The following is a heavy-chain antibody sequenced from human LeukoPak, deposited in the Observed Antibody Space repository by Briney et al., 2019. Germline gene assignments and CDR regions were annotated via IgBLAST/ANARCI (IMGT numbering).Heavy chain of an antibody. Sequence: GASVKVSCKASGYTFTGYYMHWVRQAPGQGLEWMGWINPNGGGTNYAQKFQGRVTMTRDTSISTAYMELTRLRSADTAAYYCARCPRTGTTFGSGSFDPWGQGTLVTVSS. CDR1: GYTFTGYY. D-gene: IGHD4-11*01. V-gene: IGHV1-2*02. CDR3: ARCPRTGTTFGSGSFDP. CDR2: INPNGGGT. J-gene: IGHJ5*02.